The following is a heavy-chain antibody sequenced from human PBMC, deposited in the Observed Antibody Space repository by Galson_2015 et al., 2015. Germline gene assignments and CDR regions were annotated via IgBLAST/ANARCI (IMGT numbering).Heavy chain of an antibody. Sequence: SLRLSCAASGFTFSSYWMTWVRQAPGKGLEWVANIKQDGSEQDYVNSVKGRFTISRDNAKNSMYLQMNSLRAEDTAVYYCARFGVLGGMDVWGQGTTVT. J-gene: IGHJ6*02. CDR2: IKQDGSEQ. CDR1: GFTFSSYW. CDR3: ARFGVLGGMDV. D-gene: IGHD2-8*02. V-gene: IGHV3-7*01.